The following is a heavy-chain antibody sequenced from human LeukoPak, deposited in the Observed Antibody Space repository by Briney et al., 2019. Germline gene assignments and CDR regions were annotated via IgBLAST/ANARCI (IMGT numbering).Heavy chain of an antibody. Sequence: GASVKVSCKASGGTFSSYAISWVRQAPGQGLEWMGGIIPIFGTANYAQKFQGRVTITADKSTSTAYMELSSLRSEDTAVYYCATLYYDILTGYYSFDYWGQGTLVTVSS. D-gene: IGHD3-9*01. CDR2: IIPIFGTA. V-gene: IGHV1-69*06. CDR1: GGTFSSYA. CDR3: ATLYYDILTGYYSFDY. J-gene: IGHJ4*02.